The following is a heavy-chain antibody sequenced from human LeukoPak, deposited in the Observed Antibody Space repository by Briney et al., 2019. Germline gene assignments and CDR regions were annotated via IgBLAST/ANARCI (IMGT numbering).Heavy chain of an antibody. V-gene: IGHV3-9*03. Sequence: GGSLRLSCAASGFIFSSYWMHWVRQAPGKGLEWVSGISWNSGSIGYADSVKGRFTISRDNAKNSLYLQMNSLRAEDMALYYCAKDIRSRGPKTRSIVVVPAAFDYWGQGTLVTVSS. J-gene: IGHJ4*02. CDR1: GFIFSSYW. D-gene: IGHD2-2*01. CDR2: ISWNSGSI. CDR3: AKDIRSRGPKTRSIVVVPAAFDY.